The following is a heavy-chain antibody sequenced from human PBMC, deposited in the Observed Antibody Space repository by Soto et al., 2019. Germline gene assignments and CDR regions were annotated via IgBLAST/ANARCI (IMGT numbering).Heavy chain of an antibody. CDR3: ARDVVRRVVAARAYGMDV. CDR1: GGSISSGDYY. Sequence: PSETLSLTCTVSGGSISSGDYYWSWIRQPPGKGLEWIGYIYYSGSTYYNPSLKSRVTISVDTSKNQFSLKLSSVTAADTAVYYCARDVVRRVVAARAYGMDVWGQGTTVTVSS. J-gene: IGHJ6*02. CDR2: IYYSGST. V-gene: IGHV4-30-4*01. D-gene: IGHD2-15*01.